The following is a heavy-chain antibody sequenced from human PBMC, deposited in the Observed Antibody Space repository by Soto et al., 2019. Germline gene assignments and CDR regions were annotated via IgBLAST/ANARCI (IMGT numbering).Heavy chain of an antibody. J-gene: IGHJ4*02. D-gene: IGHD6-19*01. V-gene: IGHV4-59*01. CDR2: IHYSGST. CDR3: NVGGGWLTDY. Sequence: SETLSLTCSVSGGSLSSGYWGWFRQPPGKGLEWIGFIHYSGSTTYNPSLTGRLTISLDTSKNHFSLRLSSVTAADTALYYCNVGGGWLTDYWGQGTLVTVSS. CDR1: GGSLSSGY.